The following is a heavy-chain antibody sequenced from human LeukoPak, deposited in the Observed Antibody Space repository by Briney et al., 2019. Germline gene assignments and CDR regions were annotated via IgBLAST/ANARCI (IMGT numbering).Heavy chain of an antibody. CDR1: GFIFSSYN. CDR2: ILYDGSKK. J-gene: IGHJ3*02. CDR3: ANFDGSTQAFQI. Sequence: GGSLRLSCAASGFIFSSYNMHWVRQAPGKGLEWVAAILYDGSKKYYADSVKGRFSVYRDNSNYTLYMELNSLRPEDTALYSCANFDGSTQAFQIWGQGTMVTVSS. V-gene: IGHV3-30*18. D-gene: IGHD3-9*01.